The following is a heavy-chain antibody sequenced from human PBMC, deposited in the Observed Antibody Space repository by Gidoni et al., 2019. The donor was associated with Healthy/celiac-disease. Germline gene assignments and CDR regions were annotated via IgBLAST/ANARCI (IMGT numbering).Heavy chain of an antibody. Sequence: QVQLQQWGAGLFKPSETLSLTSAVYGGSFSGYYWSGIRQPPGKGLEWIGEINHSGSTNYNPSLKSRVTISVDTSKNQFSLKLSSVTAADTAVYYCARGPVPTAMAYFDYWGQGTLVTVSS. CDR3: ARGPVPTAMAYFDY. D-gene: IGHD5-18*01. J-gene: IGHJ4*02. V-gene: IGHV4-34*01. CDR2: INHSGST. CDR1: GGSFSGYY.